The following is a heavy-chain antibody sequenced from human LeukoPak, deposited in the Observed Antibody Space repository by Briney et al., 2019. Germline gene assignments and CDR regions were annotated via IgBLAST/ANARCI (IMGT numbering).Heavy chain of an antibody. J-gene: IGHJ4*02. D-gene: IGHD2-21*02. V-gene: IGHV1-18*04. CDR1: GYTFTGYY. CDR2: ISAYNGNT. CDR3: ARMLGVIVVVTEQYYFDY. Sequence: ASVKVSCKASGYTFTGYYMHWVRQAPGQGLEWMGWISAYNGNTNYAQRLQGRVTMTTDTSTSTAYMELRSLRSDDTAVYYCARMLGVIVVVTEQYYFDYWGQGTLVTVSS.